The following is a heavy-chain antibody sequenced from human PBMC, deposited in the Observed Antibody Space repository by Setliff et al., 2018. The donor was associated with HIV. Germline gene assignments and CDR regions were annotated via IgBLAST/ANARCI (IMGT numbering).Heavy chain of an antibody. CDR1: GASISSGAYF. V-gene: IGHV3-11*04. CDR3: ARDLCSSHGSPNYFDY. Sequence: LTCTVSGASISSGAYFWIWIRQSPGKGLEWISYISSSGTTIYYADSVKGRFTISRDNAKNSLYLEMNSLRAEETAVYYCARDLCSSHGSPNYFDYWGRGALVTVSS. J-gene: IGHJ4*02. D-gene: IGHD2-15*01. CDR2: ISSSGTTI.